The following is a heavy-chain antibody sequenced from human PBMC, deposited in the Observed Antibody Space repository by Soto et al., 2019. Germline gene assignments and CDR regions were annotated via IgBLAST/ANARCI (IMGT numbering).Heavy chain of an antibody. V-gene: IGHV3-33*01. CDR3: ARTVYYSDSSGYYFDS. CDR1: GFTFSSYG. Sequence: GGSLRLSCAASGFTFSSYGKHWVRQAPGKGLEWVAVIWYDGRNTYYADSVKGRFTISRDNSKNTLYLQMNSLRAEDTAVYYCARTVYYSDSSGYYFDSWGQGTLSTVS. D-gene: IGHD3-22*01. CDR2: IWYDGRNT. J-gene: IGHJ4*02.